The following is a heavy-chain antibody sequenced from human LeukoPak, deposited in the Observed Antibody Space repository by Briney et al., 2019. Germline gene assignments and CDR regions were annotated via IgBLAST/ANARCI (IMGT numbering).Heavy chain of an antibody. J-gene: IGHJ4*02. V-gene: IGHV1-2*02. CDR1: GYTFTGYY. CDR3: ARGPLIFRSLYYFDY. CDR2: INPNSVDT. D-gene: IGHD3-16*01. Sequence: ASVKVSCKASGYTFTGYYIHWVRQAPGQGLEWMGYINPNSVDTNFAQKFQGRVTMTRDTSISTAYMELSRLRSDDTAVYYCARGPLIFRSLYYFDYWGQGTLVTVSS.